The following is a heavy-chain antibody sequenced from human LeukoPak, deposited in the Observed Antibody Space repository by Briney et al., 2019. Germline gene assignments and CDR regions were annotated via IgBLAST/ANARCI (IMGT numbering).Heavy chain of an antibody. V-gene: IGHV1-2*02. Sequence: GASVKVSCKASGYTFTGYYMHWVRQAPGQGLEWMGWINPNSGGTNYAQTFQGRVTMTRDTSISTAYMELSRLRSDDTAVYYCARPGDTAMDASDYWGQGTLVTVSS. J-gene: IGHJ4*02. CDR3: ARPGDTAMDASDY. CDR1: GYTFTGYY. D-gene: IGHD5-18*01. CDR2: INPNSGGT.